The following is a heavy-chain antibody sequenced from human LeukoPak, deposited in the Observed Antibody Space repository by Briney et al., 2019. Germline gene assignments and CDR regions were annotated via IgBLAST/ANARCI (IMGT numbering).Heavy chain of an antibody. D-gene: IGHD1-14*01. CDR3: ARGTGYGVIDY. J-gene: IGHJ4*02. CDR2: INSDGSST. CDR1: GLTFSSYW. V-gene: IGHV3-74*01. Sequence: PGGSLRLSCAVSGLTFSSYWMHWVRQAPGKGLVWVSRINSDGSSTNYADSVKGRFTISRDNAKNTLYLQMNSLRAEDTAVYYCARGTGYGVIDYWGQGTLVTVSS.